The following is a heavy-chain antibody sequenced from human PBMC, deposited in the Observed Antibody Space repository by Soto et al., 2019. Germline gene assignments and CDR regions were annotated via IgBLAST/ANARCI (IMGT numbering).Heavy chain of an antibody. CDR3: ARGAGIVVVPAAINYYYYGMDV. CDR1: GGTFSSYA. D-gene: IGHD2-2*01. CDR2: IIPIFGTA. J-gene: IGHJ6*02. V-gene: IGHV1-69*13. Sequence: SVKVSCKASGGTFSSYAISWVRQAPGQGLEWVGGIIPIFGTANYAQKFQGRVTITADESTSTAYMELSSLRSEDTAVYYCARGAGIVVVPAAINYYYYGMDVWGQGTTVTVSS.